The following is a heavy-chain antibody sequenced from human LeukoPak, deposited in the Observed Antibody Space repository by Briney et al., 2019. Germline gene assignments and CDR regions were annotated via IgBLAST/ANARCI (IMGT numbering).Heavy chain of an antibody. CDR3: AKDRYYYYYYMDV. V-gene: IGHV3-30*02. CDR1: AFTFRNYG. CDR2: IQYDGSNK. J-gene: IGHJ6*03. Sequence: GGSLRLSCAASAFTFRNYGMHWVRQAPGKGLEWVAFIQYDGSNKYYADSVKGRFTISRDNSKNTLYLQMNSLRAEDTAVYYCAKDRYYYYYYMDVWGKGTTVTISS.